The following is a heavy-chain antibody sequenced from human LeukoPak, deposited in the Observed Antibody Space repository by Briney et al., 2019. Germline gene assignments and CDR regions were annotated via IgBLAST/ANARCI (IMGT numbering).Heavy chain of an antibody. J-gene: IGHJ6*02. CDR1: GFTFSSYA. V-gene: IGHV3-64*01. CDR2: ISSNGGST. D-gene: IGHD6-19*01. Sequence: GGSLRLSCAASGFTFSSYAMPWVRQAPGKGLEYVSAISSNGGSTYYANSVKGRFTISRDNSKNTLYLQMGSLRAEDMAVYYCARDGSSGWYYYYGMDVWGQGTTVTVSS. CDR3: ARDGSSGWYYYYGMDV.